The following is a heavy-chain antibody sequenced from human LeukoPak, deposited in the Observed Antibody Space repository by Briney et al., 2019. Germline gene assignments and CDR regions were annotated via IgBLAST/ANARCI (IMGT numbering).Heavy chain of an antibody. CDR1: GFTVSSNY. CDR2: IYSGGST. J-gene: IGHJ4*02. D-gene: IGHD3-22*01. V-gene: IGHV3-66*01. CDR3: ARDSWGYYDSSF. Sequence: GGSLRLSCAASGFTVSSNYMSWVPQAPGKGLEWVSVIYSGGSTYYADSVKGRFTISRDNSKNTLYLQMNSLRAEDTAVYYCARDSWGYYDSSFWGQGTLVTVSS.